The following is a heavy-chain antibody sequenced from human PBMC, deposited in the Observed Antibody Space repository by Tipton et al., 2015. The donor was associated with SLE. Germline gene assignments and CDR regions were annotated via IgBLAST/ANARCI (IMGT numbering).Heavy chain of an antibody. CDR2: IHYGGYT. CDR1: GGSVSTNF. CDR3: ARGASDIRDAFDI. D-gene: IGHD2-15*01. Sequence: GLVKPSETLSLTCSVSGGSVSTNFWSWIRQPPGKGLEWIGYIHYGGYTTYNPSLKSRVTISLGTSKKQFSLKLSFVTAADTAVYYCARGASDIRDAFDIWGQGTMVTVSS. J-gene: IGHJ3*02. V-gene: IGHV4-59*02.